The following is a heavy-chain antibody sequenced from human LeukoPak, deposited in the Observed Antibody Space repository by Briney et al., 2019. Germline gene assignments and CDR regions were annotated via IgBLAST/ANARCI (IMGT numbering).Heavy chain of an antibody. CDR2: IYSGST. D-gene: IGHD3-10*01. V-gene: IGHV4-59*01. CDR3: ARDGYGSGSYGWFDP. J-gene: IGHJ5*02. Sequence: SETLSLTCSVSGASITSSYWSWIRQTPGKGLEWIGNIYSGSTNYNPSFESRVTVSLDTSKNHFSLRLTSVTAADTALYYCARDGYGSGSYGWFDPWGQGTLVTVST. CDR1: GASITSSY.